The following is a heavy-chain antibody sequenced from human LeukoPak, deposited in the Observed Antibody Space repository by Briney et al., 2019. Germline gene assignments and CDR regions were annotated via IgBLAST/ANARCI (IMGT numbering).Heavy chain of an antibody. CDR2: IGNIISTT. CDR1: GFTFRNYQ. J-gene: IGHJ4*02. Sequence: PGGSLRLSCAASGFTFRNYQMNWVRQAPGKGLEWVSYIGNIISTTHYADSVRGRFTVSRDDAKSSLYLQMSSLRVEDTAAYYCARTAYDLRGQSLVPGLDSWGQGTLVTVSS. CDR3: ARTAYDLRGQSLVPGLDS. D-gene: IGHD6-19*01. V-gene: IGHV3-48*03.